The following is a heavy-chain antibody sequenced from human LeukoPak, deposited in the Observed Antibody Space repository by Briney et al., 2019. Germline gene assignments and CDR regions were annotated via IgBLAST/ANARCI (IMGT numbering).Heavy chain of an antibody. CDR1: GYTFTSYC. V-gene: IGHV1-46*01. CDR3: ARRDTMVRGVIIQYYYYYGMDV. CDR2: INPSGGST. J-gene: IGHJ6*02. Sequence: ASVRVSCKASGYTFTSYCMHWVRQAPGQGLEWMGIINPSGGSTSYAQKFQGRVTMTRDTSTSTVYMELSSLRSEDTAVYYCARRDTMVRGVIIQYYYYYGMDVWGQGTTVTVSS. D-gene: IGHD3-10*01.